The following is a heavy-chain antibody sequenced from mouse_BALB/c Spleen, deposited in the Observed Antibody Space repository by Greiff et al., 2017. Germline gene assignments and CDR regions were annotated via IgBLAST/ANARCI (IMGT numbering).Heavy chain of an antibody. V-gene: IGHV1-28*01. CDR3: ARYTTRYYAMDY. CDR2: IDPFNGGT. J-gene: IGHJ4*01. CDR1: GYSFTSYY. Sequence: EVQLQQSGPELMKPGASVKISCKASGYSFTSYYMHWVKQSHGKSLEWIGYIDPFNGGTSYNQKFKGKATLTVDKSSSTAYMHLSSLTSEDSAFYYCARYTTRYYAMDYWGQGTSVTVSS. D-gene: IGHD1-1*01.